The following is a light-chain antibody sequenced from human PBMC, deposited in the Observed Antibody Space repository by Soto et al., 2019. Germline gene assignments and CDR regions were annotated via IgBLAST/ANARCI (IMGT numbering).Light chain of an antibody. CDR2: GAS. Sequence: DIQMTQSPSTLSASVGDRVTITCRASQSVSSWLAWFQQKPGKAPKLLIYGASTRATGIPARFSGSGSGTEFTLTISSLQSEDFAVYYCQQYSNWPPTFGPGTKVDIK. CDR1: QSVSSW. CDR3: QQYSNWPPT. V-gene: IGKV1-5*01. J-gene: IGKJ3*01.